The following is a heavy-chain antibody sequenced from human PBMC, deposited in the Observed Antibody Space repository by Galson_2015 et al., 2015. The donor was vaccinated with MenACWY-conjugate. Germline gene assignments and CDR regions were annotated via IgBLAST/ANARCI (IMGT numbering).Heavy chain of an antibody. CDR2: ISSSGGST. CDR3: ARGNYYGMDV. Sequence: SLRLSCAASGFTFSSYAMSWVRQAPGKGLEWVSAISSSGGSTYYADSVKGRFTISRDNSKNTLYLQMNSLRAEDTAVYYCARGNYYGMDVWGQGTTVTVSS. J-gene: IGHJ6*02. V-gene: IGHV3-23*01. CDR1: GFTFSSYA.